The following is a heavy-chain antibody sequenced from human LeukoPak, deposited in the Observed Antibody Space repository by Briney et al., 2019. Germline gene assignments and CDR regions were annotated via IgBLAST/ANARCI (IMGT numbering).Heavy chain of an antibody. Sequence: PGGSLRLSCAASGFTFSSYAMSWVRQAPGKGLEWVSAISGSGGSTYYADSVKGRFTISRDNSKNTLYLQINSLRAEDTAVYYCAKTREGGDCYDYWGQGTLVTVSS. CDR3: AKTREGGDCYDY. V-gene: IGHV3-23*01. CDR1: GFTFSSYA. CDR2: ISGSGGST. D-gene: IGHD2-21*01. J-gene: IGHJ4*02.